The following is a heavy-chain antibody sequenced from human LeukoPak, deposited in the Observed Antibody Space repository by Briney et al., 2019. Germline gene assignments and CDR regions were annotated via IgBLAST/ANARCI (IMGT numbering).Heavy chain of an antibody. J-gene: IGHJ4*02. V-gene: IGHV3-20*04. CDR3: ARDFPYYYDTSGYYSDY. D-gene: IGHD3-22*01. Sequence: GGSLRLSCAASGFTFDDYGMSWVRQAPGKGLEWVSGIYWNGGSAGYADSVKGRFTISRDNAKNSLYLQVNSLRAEDTAVYYCARDFPYYYDTSGYYSDYWGQGTLVTVSS. CDR1: GFTFDDYG. CDR2: IYWNGGSA.